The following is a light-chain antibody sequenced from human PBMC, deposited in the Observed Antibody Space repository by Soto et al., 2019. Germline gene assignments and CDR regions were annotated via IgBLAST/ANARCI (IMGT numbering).Light chain of an antibody. CDR2: GAS. V-gene: IGKV3-20*01. Sequence: EIVLTQSPGTLSLSPGESATLSCRASESVSSSYLAWYQQKLGQAPRLLIYGASTRATGIADRFSGSGSGTDFSLTITRLEPEDSAVYYCQQYGGSPRTFGQGTKVEIK. J-gene: IGKJ1*01. CDR3: QQYGGSPRT. CDR1: ESVSSSY.